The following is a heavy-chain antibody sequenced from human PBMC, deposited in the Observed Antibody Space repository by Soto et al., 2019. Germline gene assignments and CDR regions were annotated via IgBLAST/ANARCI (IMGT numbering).Heavy chain of an antibody. D-gene: IGHD2-21*01. CDR2: IWYDGSNK. CDR3: ARDQDGGDDYYYYYGMDV. CDR1: GFTFSSYG. J-gene: IGHJ6*02. Sequence: GSLRLSCAASGFTFSSYGMHWVRQAPGKGLEWVAVIWYDGSNKYYADSVKGRFTISRDNSKNTLYLQMNSLRAEDTAVYYCARDQDGGDDYYYYYGMDVWGQGTTVTVS. V-gene: IGHV3-33*01.